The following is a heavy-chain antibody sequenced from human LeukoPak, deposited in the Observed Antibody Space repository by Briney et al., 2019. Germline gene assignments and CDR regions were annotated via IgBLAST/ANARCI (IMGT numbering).Heavy chain of an antibody. CDR1: GYTFTGYY. CDR3: ARGPTVTTDYYYYYLDV. J-gene: IGHJ6*03. CDR2: INPNSGGT. V-gene: IGHV1-2*02. Sequence: GASVKVSCKASGYTFTGYYMHWVRQAPGQGLEWMGWINPNSGGTNYAQKFQGRVTMTRDTSISTAYMELSRLRSDDTAVYYCARGPTVTTDYYYYYLDVWGKGITVTISS. D-gene: IGHD4-17*01.